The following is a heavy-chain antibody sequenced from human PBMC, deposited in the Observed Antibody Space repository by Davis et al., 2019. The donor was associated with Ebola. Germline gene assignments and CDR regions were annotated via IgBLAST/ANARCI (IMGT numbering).Heavy chain of an antibody. CDR2: ISSDSDYI. CDR3: ARHYVPDSPNVAFDS. J-gene: IGHJ4*02. Sequence: GESLKISCAASGFTFSTYSMSWVRQAPGKGLEWVSSISSDSDYIYYADSAKGRFTISRDNAKNSLYLQMNSLRAEDTAVYYCARHYVPDSPNVAFDSWGQGALVTVSS. D-gene: IGHD3-10*02. V-gene: IGHV3-21*01. CDR1: GFTFSTYS.